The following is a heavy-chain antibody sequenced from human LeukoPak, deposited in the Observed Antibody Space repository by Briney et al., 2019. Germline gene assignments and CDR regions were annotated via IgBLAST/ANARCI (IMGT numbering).Heavy chain of an antibody. CDR3: ARNTATDLYYFDY. V-gene: IGHV1-2*02. D-gene: IGHD5-18*01. Sequence: GASVKLSCKTSGYTFTGYYKHWVRQAPGQGLEWMGWINPNSGGTNYAQKFQGRVTMTRDTSISTAFMELSRLRSDDTAVYYCARNTATDLYYFDYWGQGTLVTVSS. J-gene: IGHJ4*02. CDR2: INPNSGGT. CDR1: GYTFTGYY.